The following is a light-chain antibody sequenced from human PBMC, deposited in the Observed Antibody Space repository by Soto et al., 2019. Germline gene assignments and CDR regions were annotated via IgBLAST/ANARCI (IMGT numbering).Light chain of an antibody. CDR3: QQYNNWPPYT. Sequence: EMVMTQSPATLSLSPGERATLSCRASQSSSINLAWYQQKPGQAPRLLIYGASTRATGVPARFSGSGSGTEFTLTISSLQSEDFAVYYCQQYNNWPPYTFGQGTKLEI. CDR1: QSSSIN. J-gene: IGKJ2*01. CDR2: GAS. V-gene: IGKV3-15*01.